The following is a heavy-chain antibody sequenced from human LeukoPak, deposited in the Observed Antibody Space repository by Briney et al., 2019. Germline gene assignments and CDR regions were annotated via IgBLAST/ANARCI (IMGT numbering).Heavy chain of an antibody. V-gene: IGHV4-59*01. J-gene: IGHJ6*02. D-gene: IGHD6-19*01. CDR3: ARGSYSSGWYLDYYYGMDV. CDR2: IYYSGSS. CDR1: GGSISGYH. Sequence: SETLSLTCNVSGGSISGYHWSWIRQPPGKGLEWLGYIYYSGSSNYNPSLKSRVTISADTSKNQFSLKLSSVTAADTAVYYCARGSYSSGWYLDYYYGMDVWGQGTTVTVSS.